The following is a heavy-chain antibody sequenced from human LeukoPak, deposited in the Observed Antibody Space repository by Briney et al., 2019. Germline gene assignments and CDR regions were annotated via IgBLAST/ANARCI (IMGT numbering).Heavy chain of an antibody. D-gene: IGHD6-13*01. CDR3: ASGYSSSWHEYYYMDV. CDR1: GGSISSSSYY. J-gene: IGHJ6*03. Sequence: SETLSLTCTVSGGSISSSSYYWSWIRQPAGKGLEWIGRIYTSGSTYYNPSLKSRVTISVDTSKNQFSLKLSSVTAADTAVYYCASGYSSSWHEYYYMDVWGKGTTVTISS. CDR2: IYTSGST. V-gene: IGHV4-61*02.